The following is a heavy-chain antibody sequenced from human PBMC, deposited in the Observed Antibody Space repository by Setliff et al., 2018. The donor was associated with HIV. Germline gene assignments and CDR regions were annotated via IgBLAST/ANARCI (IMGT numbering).Heavy chain of an antibody. CDR3: ARLSPYGDYLLFQY. CDR1: GYTFTNYA. J-gene: IGHJ4*02. CDR2: IDTNTGNP. D-gene: IGHD4-17*01. V-gene: IGHV7-4-1*02. Sequence: ASVMVSCKASGYTFTNYAMNWLRQAPGQGLEWMGWIDTNTGNPTYAQGFTGRFVFSLDTSVSTAFLQISTLKAEDTAVYYCARLSPYGDYLLFQYWGQGTQVTV.